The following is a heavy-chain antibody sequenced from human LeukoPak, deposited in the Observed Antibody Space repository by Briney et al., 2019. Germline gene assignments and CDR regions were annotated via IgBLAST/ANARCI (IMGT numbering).Heavy chain of an antibody. V-gene: IGHV4-39*01. Sequence: PSETLSLTCTVSGGSISSSIYYWGWFRQPPGKGLEWIGSIYYRGTTYYNPSLKSRVTISVDTSKNQFSLKLSSVTAADTAVYFCARPGTSDYWGQGTLVTVSS. D-gene: IGHD2-2*01. CDR1: GGSISSSIYY. J-gene: IGHJ4*02. CDR2: IYYRGTT. CDR3: ARPGTSDY.